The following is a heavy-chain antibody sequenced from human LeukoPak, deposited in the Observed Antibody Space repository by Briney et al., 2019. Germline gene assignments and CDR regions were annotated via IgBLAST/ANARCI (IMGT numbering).Heavy chain of an antibody. CDR3: ARDLTNGWHYFDY. Sequence: GGSLRLSCAASGFTFSRSSMYWVRQAPGKGLEYVSGIGNNGDTTYYANSVKGRFTISRDNSKNTLYLEMGSLRAEDMAVYYCARDLTNGWHYFDYWGQGTLVTVSS. V-gene: IGHV3-64*01. CDR2: IGNNGDTT. J-gene: IGHJ4*02. CDR1: GFTFSRSS. D-gene: IGHD6-19*01.